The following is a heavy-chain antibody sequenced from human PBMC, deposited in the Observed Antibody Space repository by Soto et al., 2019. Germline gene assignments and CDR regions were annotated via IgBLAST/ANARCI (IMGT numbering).Heavy chain of an antibody. D-gene: IGHD3-10*01. V-gene: IGHV5-51*01. CDR3: AGGGVRGVITRTRDYYGMDV. Sequence: GESLKISCKGSGYNFTNYWIGWVRQMPGKGLESMGIIYPGDSDTRYSPSFQGQVTISADKSISTAYLQWSSLKASDTAMYYCAGGGVRGVITRTRDYYGMDVWGQGTTVTVSS. CDR1: GYNFTNYW. CDR2: IYPGDSDT. J-gene: IGHJ6*02.